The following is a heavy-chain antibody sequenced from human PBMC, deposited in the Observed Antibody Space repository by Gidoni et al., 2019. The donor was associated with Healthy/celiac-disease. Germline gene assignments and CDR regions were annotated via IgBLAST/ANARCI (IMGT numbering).Heavy chain of an antibody. Sequence: EVQLLESGGGLVQPGGSLRLSCAASGFTFIIYAMSWVRQAPGKGLEWVSAISGSGGSTYYADSVKGRFTISRDNSKNTLYLQMNSLRAEDTAVYYCAKQLGDYYVAQKWAFDIWGQGTMVTVSS. CDR3: AKQLGDYYVAQKWAFDI. CDR1: GFTFIIYA. J-gene: IGHJ3*02. CDR2: ISGSGGST. D-gene: IGHD3-16*01. V-gene: IGHV3-23*01.